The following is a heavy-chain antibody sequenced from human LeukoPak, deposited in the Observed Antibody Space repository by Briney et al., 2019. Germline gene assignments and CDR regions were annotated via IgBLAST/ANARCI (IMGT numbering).Heavy chain of an antibody. CDR2: ISYDGSNK. Sequence: PGGSLRLSCAASGINFRSDAMHWVRQAPGKGLEWVAVISYDGSNKYYVDSVKGRFTISRDNSKNTLYLQMNSLRVEDTAVYYCARLYGPGGDWFDPWGQGTLVTVSS. V-gene: IGHV3-30*04. D-gene: IGHD3-16*01. CDR3: ARLYGPGGDWFDP. J-gene: IGHJ5*02. CDR1: GINFRSDA.